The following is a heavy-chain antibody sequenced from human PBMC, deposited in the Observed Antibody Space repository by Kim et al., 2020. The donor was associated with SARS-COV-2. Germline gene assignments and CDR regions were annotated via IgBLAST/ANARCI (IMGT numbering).Heavy chain of an antibody. CDR3: ARGQPLDY. CDR1: GGSIRSGGKF. J-gene: IGHJ4*02. V-gene: IGHV4-31*03. D-gene: IGHD2-2*01. Sequence: SETLSLTCSVSGGSIRSGGKFWTWIRQHPAKGLEWIGYISYSGNPHYSLSLRSRISISLQTSENHFSLELISVTAADTAVYYCARGQPLDYWGQGILVTV. CDR2: ISYSGNP.